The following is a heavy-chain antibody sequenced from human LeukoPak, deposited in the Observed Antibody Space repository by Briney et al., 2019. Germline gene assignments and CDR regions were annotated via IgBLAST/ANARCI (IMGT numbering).Heavy chain of an antibody. J-gene: IGHJ4*02. CDR1: GFTFSSYG. Sequence: GGSLRLSCGASGFTFSSYGMHWVRQAPGKGPEWVAFIGNDGSNKYYADSVKGRFTISRDDSKNTLYLQVNSLRPEDTAVYYCAKAYCASTICYGGGKIDYWGQGTLVTVSS. CDR2: IGNDGSNK. CDR3: AKAYCASTICYGGGKIDY. D-gene: IGHD2-2*01. V-gene: IGHV3-30*02.